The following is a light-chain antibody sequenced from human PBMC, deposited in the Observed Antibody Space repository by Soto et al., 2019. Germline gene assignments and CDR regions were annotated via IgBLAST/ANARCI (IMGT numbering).Light chain of an antibody. Sequence: EIFMTQSPATLSVFPGERVILSCRASQSVGSTLAWYQQKPGQAPRLLIRGASTRATGVPARFSGSGSGTEFTLTISSLQSEDFAVYYCQQYGSSLTFGGGTTLEIK. J-gene: IGKJ4*02. V-gene: IGKV3-15*01. CDR1: QSVGST. CDR2: GAS. CDR3: QQYGSSLT.